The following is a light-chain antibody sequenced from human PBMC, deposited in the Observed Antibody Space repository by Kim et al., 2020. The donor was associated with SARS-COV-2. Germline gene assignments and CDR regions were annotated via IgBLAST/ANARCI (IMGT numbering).Light chain of an antibody. CDR3: NSRDTSGNHLYV. J-gene: IGLJ1*01. CDR1: SLRSYY. Sequence: LGQTVRITCQGDSLRSYYASWYQQKPGQAPILVFYGKNNRPSGIPDRFTGSSSGNTASLTITGAQAEDEADYYCNSRDTSGNHLYVFGTGTKVTVL. V-gene: IGLV3-19*01. CDR2: GKN.